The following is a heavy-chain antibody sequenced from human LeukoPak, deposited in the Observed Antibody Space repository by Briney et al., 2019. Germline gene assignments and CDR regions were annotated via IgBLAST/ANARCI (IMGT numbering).Heavy chain of an antibody. D-gene: IGHD6-6*01. CDR1: GFTFSSYG. CDR3: ARDKYSSSSYYFDF. V-gene: IGHV3-33*01. CDR2: IWYDGSNK. Sequence: GGSLRLSYAASGFTFSSYGMHWVRHAPGKGLEWVAVIWYDGSNKYYADSVKGRVTISRDNYKNTLDLQMNSLRAEDTAVYYCARDKYSSSSYYFDFWGQGTLVSVLS. J-gene: IGHJ4*02.